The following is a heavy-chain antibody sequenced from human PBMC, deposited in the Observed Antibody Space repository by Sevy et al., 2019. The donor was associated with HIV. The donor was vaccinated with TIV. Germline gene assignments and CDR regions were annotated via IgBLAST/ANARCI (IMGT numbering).Heavy chain of an antibody. CDR2: ISDSGLS. Sequence: SETLSLTCTVSGGSTSTYYWNWLRQPPGKGLEWIGYISDSGLSNDNPSLRSRVTISIDTSKNQFSLRLTSVSAADTAVYYCARGGGRTDWGMDVWGPGTTVTVSS. CDR3: ARGGGRTDWGMDV. CDR1: GGSTSTYY. J-gene: IGHJ6*02. D-gene: IGHD1-1*01. V-gene: IGHV4-59*01.